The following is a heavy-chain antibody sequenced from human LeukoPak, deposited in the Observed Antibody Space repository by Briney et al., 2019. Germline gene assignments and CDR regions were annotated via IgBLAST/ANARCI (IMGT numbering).Heavy chain of an antibody. CDR3: ARDPPPYNDFWSGYSKDDAFDI. D-gene: IGHD3-3*01. CDR1: GFTFSSYS. J-gene: IGHJ3*02. Sequence: GGSLRLSCAASGFTFSSYSMNWVRQAPGKGLEWVSSISSSSSYIYYADSVKGRFTISRDNAKNSLYLQMNSLRAEDTAVYYCARDPPPYNDFWSGYSKDDAFDIWGQGTMVTVSS. V-gene: IGHV3-21*01. CDR2: ISSSSSYI.